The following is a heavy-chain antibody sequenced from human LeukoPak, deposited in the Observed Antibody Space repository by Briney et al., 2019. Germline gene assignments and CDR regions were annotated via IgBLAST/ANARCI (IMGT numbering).Heavy chain of an antibody. V-gene: IGHV1-18*01. J-gene: IGHJ4*02. CDR2: ISGYAGNT. D-gene: IGHD3-22*01. CDR3: ARYTNKDSGGYLLLFDY. Sequence: ASVNVSCKASGYTFTNHGLNWVRPAPGQGLGWMGWISGYAGNTDYAKKFQGRVTITTDTSTSTAYMELRSLTSDDTALHYCARYTNKDSGGYLLLFDYWGQGTLVTVSA. CDR1: GYTFTNHG.